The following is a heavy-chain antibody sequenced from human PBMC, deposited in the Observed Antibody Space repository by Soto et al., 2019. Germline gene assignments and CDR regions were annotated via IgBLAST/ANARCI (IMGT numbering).Heavy chain of an antibody. D-gene: IGHD3-22*01. Sequence: SETKSLTSTVFGGYIRSSSYYWGWIRQPPGKGLEWIGSIYYSGSTYYNPSLKSRVTISVDTSKNQFSLKLSSVTAADTAVYYFARLNYYVSSSYKMFDFWGQGTLVTVSS. CDR1: GGYIRSSSYY. V-gene: IGHV4-39*01. CDR3: ARLNYYVSSSYKMFDF. J-gene: IGHJ4*02. CDR2: IYYSGST.